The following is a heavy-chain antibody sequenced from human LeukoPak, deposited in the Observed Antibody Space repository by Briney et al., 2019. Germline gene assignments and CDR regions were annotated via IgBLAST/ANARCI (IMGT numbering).Heavy chain of an antibody. Sequence: GASVKVSCKASGGTFSSYAISWVRQAPGQGLEWMGGIIPIFGTANYAQKFQGRVTITADKSTSTAYMELSSLRSEDTAVYYCARGGAANYVFAWFDPWGQGTLVTVSS. CDR2: IIPIFGTA. J-gene: IGHJ5*02. CDR3: ARGGAANYVFAWFDP. CDR1: GGTFSSYA. D-gene: IGHD4/OR15-4a*01. V-gene: IGHV1-69*06.